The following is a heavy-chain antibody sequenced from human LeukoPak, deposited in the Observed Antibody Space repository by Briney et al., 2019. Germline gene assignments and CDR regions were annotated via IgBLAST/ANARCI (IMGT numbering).Heavy chain of an antibody. CDR1: GYTFTSYG. D-gene: IGHD3-3*01. CDR2: ISAYNGNT. J-gene: IGHJ3*02. CDR3: ARDVGYDFWSGYEDAFDI. Sequence: GASVKVSCKASGYTFTSYGIIWVRQAPGQGLEWMGWISAYNGNTNYAQKLQGRVTMTTDTSTSTAYMELRSLRSDDTAVYYCARDVGYDFWSGYEDAFDIWGQGTMVTVSS. V-gene: IGHV1-18*01.